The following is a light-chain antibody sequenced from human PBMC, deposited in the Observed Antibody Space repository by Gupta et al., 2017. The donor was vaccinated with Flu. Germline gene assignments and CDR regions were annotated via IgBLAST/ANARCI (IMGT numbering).Light chain of an antibody. CDR3: SYYSTWSTGV. CDR1: SSDVGGHKY. CDR2: EVD. J-gene: IGLJ2*01. Sequence: QSALTQPASVSGSPGESITVSCTGTSSDVGGHKYVSWYQHHPGKAPKRIMFEVDNRPSSVSHRVSGSKSGNTASLTISGLQAEDEANDFCSYYSTWSTGVFGGGTTVFVL. V-gene: IGLV2-14*01.